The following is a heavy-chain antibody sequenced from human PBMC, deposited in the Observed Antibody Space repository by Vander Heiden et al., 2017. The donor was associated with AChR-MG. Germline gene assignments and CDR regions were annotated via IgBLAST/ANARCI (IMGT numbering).Heavy chain of an antibody. V-gene: IGHV2-70*01. CDR1: GFSLSTSGMC. D-gene: IGHD3-10*01. CDR3: ARIRSRGVNYYYYGMDV. J-gene: IGHJ6*02. CDR2: IDWDDDK. Sequence: QVTLRESGPALVKPTQTLTLTCTFSGFSLSTSGMCVSWIRQPPGKALEWLALIDWDDDKYYSTSLKTRLTISKDTSKNQVVLTMTNMDPVYTATYYCARIRSRGVNYYYYGMDVWGQGTTVTVSS.